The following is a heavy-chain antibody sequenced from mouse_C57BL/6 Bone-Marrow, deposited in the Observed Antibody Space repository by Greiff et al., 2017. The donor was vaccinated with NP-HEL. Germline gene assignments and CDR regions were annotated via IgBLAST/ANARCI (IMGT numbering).Heavy chain of an antibody. V-gene: IGHV1-36*01. CDR3: ASPIITTDWYFDV. Sequence: VQLQQSGPVLVKPGPSVKISCKASGFTFTDYYMHWVKQSHGKSLEWIGLVYPYNGGTSYNQKFKGKATLTVDTSSSTAYMELNSLTSEDSAVYYCASPIITTDWYFDVWGTGTTVTVSS. CDR1: GFTFTDYY. J-gene: IGHJ1*03. D-gene: IGHD1-1*01. CDR2: VYPYNGGT.